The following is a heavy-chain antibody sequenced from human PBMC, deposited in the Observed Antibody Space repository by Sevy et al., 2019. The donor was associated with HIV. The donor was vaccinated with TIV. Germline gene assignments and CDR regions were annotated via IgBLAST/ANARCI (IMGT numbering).Heavy chain of an antibody. CDR1: GFTFSSDA. Sequence: AGSLRLSCAASGFTFSSDAMHWVLQAPGKELEWVAVISYDGSNKYYADSVKGRFTISRDNSKNTLYLQMNSLRAEDTAVYYCARFSDYVGVDYWGQGTLVTVSS. V-gene: IGHV3-30*04. J-gene: IGHJ4*02. D-gene: IGHD5-12*01. CDR3: ARFSDYVGVDY. CDR2: ISYDGSNK.